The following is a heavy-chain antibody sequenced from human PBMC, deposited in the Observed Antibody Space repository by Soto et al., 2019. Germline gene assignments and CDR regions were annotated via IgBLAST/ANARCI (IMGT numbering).Heavy chain of an antibody. V-gene: IGHV4-4*07. D-gene: IGHD1-26*01. J-gene: IGHJ4*02. CDR1: GGSISSYS. CDR2: IYSSGSA. Sequence: SETLSLTCTVSGGSISSYSWTWIRQPAGKGLQWIGHIYSSGSANYSPSLKSRVSMSVDSSKNQISLKLSSVTAADTAVYYCATIVGANDYWGQGTLVTVSS. CDR3: ATIVGANDY.